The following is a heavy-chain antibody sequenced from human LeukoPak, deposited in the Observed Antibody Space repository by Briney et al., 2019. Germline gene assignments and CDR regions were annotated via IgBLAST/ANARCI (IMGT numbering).Heavy chain of an antibody. CDR3: ARDATDYDFWSGYYTHADFDI. CDR2: IIPIFGTA. CDR1: GGTFSSYA. J-gene: IGHJ3*02. V-gene: IGHV1-69*05. D-gene: IGHD3-3*01. Sequence: PGASVKVSCKASGGTFSSYAISWVRQAPGQGLEWMGGIIPIFGTANYAQKFQGRVTITTDESTSTAYMELSSLRSEDTAVYYCARDATDYDFWSGYYTHADFDIWGQGTMVTVSS.